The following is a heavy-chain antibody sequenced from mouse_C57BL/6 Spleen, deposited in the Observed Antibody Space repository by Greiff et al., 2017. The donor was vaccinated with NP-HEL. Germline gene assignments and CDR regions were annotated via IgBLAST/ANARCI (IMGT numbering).Heavy chain of an antibody. Sequence: VQLQQSGAELVRPGASVTLSCKASGYTFTDYEMHWVKQTPVHGLEWIGAIDPETGGTAYNQKFKGKAILTADKSSSTAYMELRSLTSDDSAVYYCITTVVDWYFDVWGTGTTVTVSS. CDR2: IDPETGGT. D-gene: IGHD1-1*01. CDR3: ITTVVDWYFDV. J-gene: IGHJ1*03. CDR1: GYTFTDYE. V-gene: IGHV1-15*01.